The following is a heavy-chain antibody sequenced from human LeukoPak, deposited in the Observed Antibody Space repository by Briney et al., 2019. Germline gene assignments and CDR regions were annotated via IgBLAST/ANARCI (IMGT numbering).Heavy chain of an antibody. CDR2: IYYSGST. CDR1: GGSISSYY. Sequence: PSETLSLTCTVSGGSISSYYWSWIRQPPGKGLEWIGYIYYSGSTNYNPSLKSRVTISVDTSKNQFSLKLSSVTAADTAVYYCASSSGYDLLFDYWGQGTLVTVSS. V-gene: IGHV4-59*01. J-gene: IGHJ4*02. CDR3: ASSSGYDLLFDY. D-gene: IGHD5-12*01.